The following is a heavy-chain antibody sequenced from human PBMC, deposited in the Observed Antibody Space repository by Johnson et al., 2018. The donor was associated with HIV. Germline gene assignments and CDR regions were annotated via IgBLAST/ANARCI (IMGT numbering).Heavy chain of an antibody. CDR3: ALGNLYYSTDAFDI. V-gene: IGHV3-7*02. D-gene: IGHD3-10*01. J-gene: IGHJ3*02. Sequence: VQLVESGGGLVQPGGSLRLSCAASGFTFSNYWMSWVRQAPGKGLEWVANIKQDGSETYYVDSVKGRFTISRDNAKNSLNLQMNSLRVEDTAVYYCALGNLYYSTDAFDIWGQGTMVTVSS. CDR1: GFTFSNYW. CDR2: IKQDGSET.